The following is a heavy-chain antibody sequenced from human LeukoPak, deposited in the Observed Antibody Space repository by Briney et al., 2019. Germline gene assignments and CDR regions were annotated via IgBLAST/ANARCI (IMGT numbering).Heavy chain of an antibody. CDR3: ARDSSGTLSGGGWFDP. Sequence: SEALSLTCSVSNYSISDGYYWGWIRQPPGKGLEWIGGVYHSGATYYTPSLKSRVTISVDTSKNQFSLNLTSVTAADTAVYYCARDSSGTLSGGGWFDPWGQGTLVTVSS. CDR1: NYSISDGYY. J-gene: IGHJ5*02. V-gene: IGHV4-38-2*02. D-gene: IGHD6-19*01. CDR2: VYHSGAT.